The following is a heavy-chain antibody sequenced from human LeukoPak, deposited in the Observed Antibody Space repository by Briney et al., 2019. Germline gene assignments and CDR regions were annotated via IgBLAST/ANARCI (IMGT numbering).Heavy chain of an antibody. CDR3: ARRGTAARPVDY. CDR2: INPNSGGT. V-gene: IGHV1-2*02. J-gene: IGHJ4*02. Sequence: ASVTVSRKASGYTFTGYYMHWVRQAPGQGLEWMGWINPNSGGTNYAQKFQGRVTMTRDTSISTAYMELSRLRSDDTAVYYCARRGTAARPVDYWGQGTLVTVSS. CDR1: GYTFTGYY. D-gene: IGHD6-6*01.